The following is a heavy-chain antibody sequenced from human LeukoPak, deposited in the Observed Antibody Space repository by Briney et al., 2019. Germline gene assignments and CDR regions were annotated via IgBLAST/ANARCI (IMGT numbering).Heavy chain of an antibody. Sequence: ASVTVSSKASGDTFPEYAMHWVRQAPGQRLVWMGWINAGNGATKYSQKFQGRFTITRDTSASTAYMALSSLTSEDTTIYYCARGRWSSSGWYYFDYWGQGTLVTVSS. D-gene: IGHD6-19*01. J-gene: IGHJ4*02. CDR3: ARGRWSSSGWYYFDY. CDR2: INAGNGAT. V-gene: IGHV1-3*01. CDR1: GDTFPEYA.